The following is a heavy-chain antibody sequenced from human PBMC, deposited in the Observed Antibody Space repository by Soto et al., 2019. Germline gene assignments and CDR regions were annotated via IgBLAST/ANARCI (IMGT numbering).Heavy chain of an antibody. Sequence: GASLKISCKGSGYSFTSYWISWVRQMPGKGLEWMGRIDPSDSYTNYSPSFQGHVTISADKSISTAYLQWSSLKASDTAMYYCARPGIAAAGTNYWGQGTLVTVSS. CDR2: IDPSDSYT. CDR1: GYSFTSYW. D-gene: IGHD6-13*01. J-gene: IGHJ4*02. V-gene: IGHV5-10-1*01. CDR3: ARPGIAAAGTNY.